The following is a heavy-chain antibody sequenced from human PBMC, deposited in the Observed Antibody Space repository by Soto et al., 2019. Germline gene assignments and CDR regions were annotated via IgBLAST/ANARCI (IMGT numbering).Heavy chain of an antibody. D-gene: IGHD3-16*01. CDR1: GGSISSGGYY. V-gene: IGHV4-31*03. J-gene: IGHJ6*02. CDR2: IYYSGST. CDR3: ARDQASPGVMRLNYGMDV. Sequence: QVQLQESGPGLVKPSQTLSLTCTVSGGSISSGGYYWSWIRQHPGKGLEWIGYIYYSGSTYYNPSLRRRVTISVDTSKNQFSLKLSSVTAADTAVYYCARDQASPGVMRLNYGMDVWGQGTTVTVSS.